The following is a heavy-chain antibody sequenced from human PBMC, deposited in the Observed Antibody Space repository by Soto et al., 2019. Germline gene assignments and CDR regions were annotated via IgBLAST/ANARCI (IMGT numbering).Heavy chain of an antibody. CDR3: AREEIQAPMFDY. V-gene: IGHV4-31*03. CDR1: GGSISSGGYY. CDR2: IYYSGSS. J-gene: IGHJ4*02. Sequence: QVQLQESGPGLVKPSQTLSLTCTVSGGSISSGGYYWSWFRQHPGKGLEWIGYIYYSGSSYYNPSLKSRVTISVDTSKNQFSLKLSCVAAADTAVYYCAREEIQAPMFDYGGQGTLDTVSS.